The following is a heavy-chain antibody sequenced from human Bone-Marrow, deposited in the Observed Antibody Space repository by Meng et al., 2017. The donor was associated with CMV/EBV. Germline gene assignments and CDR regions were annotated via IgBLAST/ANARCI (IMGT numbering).Heavy chain of an antibody. V-gene: IGHV3-23*01. CDR1: GFTFSTYT. J-gene: IGHJ5*02. CDR2: ISRSGSSR. D-gene: IGHD3-3*01. Sequence: GESLKISCAASGFTFSTYTMSWVRQAPGKGLEWVSYISRSGSSRYYADSVKGRFTISRDSAKNSLYLQMNSLRAEDTAVYYCATDMGVVRFSEWFPHWFDPWGQGTLVTVSS. CDR3: ATDMGVVRFSEWFPHWFDP.